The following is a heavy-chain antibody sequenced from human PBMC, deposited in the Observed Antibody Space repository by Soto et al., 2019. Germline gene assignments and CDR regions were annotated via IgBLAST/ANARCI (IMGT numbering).Heavy chain of an antibody. Sequence: ASVKVSCKASGYTFTGYYMHWVRQAPGQGLEWMGWINPNSGGTNYEQKFQGRVTMTRDTSISTAYMELSRLRSDDTAVYYCARDPQADDYVWGSPLGYWGQGTLVTVSS. D-gene: IGHD3-16*01. V-gene: IGHV1-2*02. J-gene: IGHJ4*02. CDR1: GYTFTGYY. CDR3: ARDPQADDYVWGSPLGY. CDR2: INPNSGGT.